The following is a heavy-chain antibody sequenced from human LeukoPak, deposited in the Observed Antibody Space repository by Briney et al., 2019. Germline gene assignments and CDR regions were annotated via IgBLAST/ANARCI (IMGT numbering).Heavy chain of an antibody. Sequence: SAKVSCKASGGTFSSYAISWVRQAPGQGLEWMGGIIPIFGTANYAQKFQGRVTITADESTSTAYMELSSLRSEDTAVYYCARGVAGYCSSTSCYPFDPWGQGTLVTVSS. D-gene: IGHD2-2*01. CDR1: GGTFSSYA. J-gene: IGHJ5*02. CDR3: ARGVAGYCSSTSCYPFDP. V-gene: IGHV1-69*01. CDR2: IIPIFGTA.